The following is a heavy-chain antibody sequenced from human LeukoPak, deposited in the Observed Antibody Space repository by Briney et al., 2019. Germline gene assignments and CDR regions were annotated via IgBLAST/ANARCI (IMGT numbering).Heavy chain of an antibody. D-gene: IGHD3-10*01. J-gene: IGHJ4*02. V-gene: IGHV3-21*01. CDR1: GFTFSSYS. CDR3: ARCRITMVRGDLYYFDY. Sequence: GGSLRLSCAASGFTFSSYSMNWVRQAPGKGLEWVSSISSSSSYIYYAESVKGRFTISRDNAKNSLYLQMNSLRAEDTAVYYCARCRITMVRGDLYYFDYWGQGTLVTVFS. CDR2: ISSSSSYI.